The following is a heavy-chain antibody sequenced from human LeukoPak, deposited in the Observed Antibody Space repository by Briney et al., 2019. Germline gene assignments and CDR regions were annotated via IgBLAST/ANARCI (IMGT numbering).Heavy chain of an antibody. V-gene: IGHV3-9*01. D-gene: IGHD1-26*01. J-gene: IGHJ3*02. CDR2: ISWNSGSI. CDR1: GFTFDDYA. Sequence: PGRSLRLSCAASGFTFDDYAMHWVRQAPGKGLEWVSGISWNSGSIGYADSVKGRFTISRDNAKNSLYLQMNSLRAEDTAVYYCARGATKVGRMNDAFDIWGQGTMVTVSS. CDR3: ARGATKVGRMNDAFDI.